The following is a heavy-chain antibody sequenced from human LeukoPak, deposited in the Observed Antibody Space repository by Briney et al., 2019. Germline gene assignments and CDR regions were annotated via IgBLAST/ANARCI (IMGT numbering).Heavy chain of an antibody. V-gene: IGHV3-33*01. J-gene: IGHJ4*02. D-gene: IGHD1-26*01. CDR3: ARGGLTIAEATKSWYLDY. Sequence: PGGSLRLSCAASGFTFSTYGLHWVRQAQGKGLEWVALIWYDGSNENYADSVKGRFTISRDNSRNTLYLQMNSLRGEDTGVYYCARGGLTIAEATKSWYLDYWGQGTLVTVSS. CDR2: IWYDGSNE. CDR1: GFTFSTYG.